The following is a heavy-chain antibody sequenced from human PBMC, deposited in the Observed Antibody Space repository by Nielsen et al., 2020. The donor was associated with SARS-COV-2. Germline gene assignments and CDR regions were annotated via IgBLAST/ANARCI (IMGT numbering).Heavy chain of an antibody. Sequence: GGSLRLSCKGSGYSFTSYWIGWVRQMPGKGLEWMGIIYPGDSDTRYSPSFQGQVTISADKSISTAYLQWSSLNASDTAMYYCARHLRYCTNGVCYGTYYYGMDVWGQGTTVTVSS. J-gene: IGHJ6*02. V-gene: IGHV5-51*01. CDR2: IYPGDSDT. CDR3: ARHLRYCTNGVCYGTYYYGMDV. CDR1: GYSFTSYW. D-gene: IGHD2-8*01.